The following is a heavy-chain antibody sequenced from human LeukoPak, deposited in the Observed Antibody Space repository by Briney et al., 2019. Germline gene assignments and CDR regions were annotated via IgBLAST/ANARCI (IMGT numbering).Heavy chain of an antibody. CDR2: INAGNGNT. V-gene: IGHV1-3*01. Sequence: ASVTVSCTVSGYTLTELSMHWVRQAPGQRLEWMGWINAGNGNTKYSQKFQGRVTITRDTSASTAYMELSSLRSEDTAVYYCARAGGGYDSFDYWGQGTLVTVSS. CDR1: GYTLTELS. J-gene: IGHJ4*02. CDR3: ARAGGGYDSFDY. D-gene: IGHD5-12*01.